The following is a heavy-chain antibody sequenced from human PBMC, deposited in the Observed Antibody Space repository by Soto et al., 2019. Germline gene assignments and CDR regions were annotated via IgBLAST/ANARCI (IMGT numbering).Heavy chain of an antibody. Sequence: QVQLVESGGGVVQPGRSLRLSCAASGFTFSSYAMHWVRQAPGKGLEWVAVISYDGSNKYYADSVKGRFTISRDNSKNPLYLQMHSLRPADTAVYYCARGRGWYGYWGQGTLVTVSS. CDR1: GFTFSSYA. D-gene: IGHD6-19*01. J-gene: IGHJ4*02. CDR3: ARGRGWYGY. V-gene: IGHV3-30-3*01. CDR2: ISYDGSNK.